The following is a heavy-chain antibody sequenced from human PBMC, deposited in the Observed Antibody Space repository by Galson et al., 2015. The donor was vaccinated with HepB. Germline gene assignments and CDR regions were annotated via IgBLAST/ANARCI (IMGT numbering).Heavy chain of an antibody. V-gene: IGHV3-30-3*01. D-gene: IGHD2-15*01. CDR3: SRDMEYCSGGSCYSAFDY. J-gene: IGHJ4*02. CDR2: ISYDGSNK. Sequence: SLRLSCAASGFTFSSYAMHWVRQAPGKGLEWVAVISYDGSNKYYADSVKGRFTISRDNSKNTLYLQMNSLRAEDTAVYYCSRDMEYCSGGSCYSAFDYWGQGTLVTVSS. CDR1: GFTFSSYA.